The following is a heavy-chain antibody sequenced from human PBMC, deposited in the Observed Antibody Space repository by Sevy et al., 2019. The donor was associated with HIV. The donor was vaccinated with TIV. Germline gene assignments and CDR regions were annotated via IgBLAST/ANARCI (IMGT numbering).Heavy chain of an antibody. Sequence: ETLSLTCTVSGGPISSYYWSWIRQPPGKGLEWIGYIYYSGSTKYNPSLKSRVTISVDTSKNQFSLKLSSVTAADTAVYYCARQAYSNYALFDYWGQGTLVTVSS. D-gene: IGHD4-4*01. CDR3: ARQAYSNYALFDY. CDR2: IYYSGST. CDR1: GGPISSYY. V-gene: IGHV4-59*08. J-gene: IGHJ4*02.